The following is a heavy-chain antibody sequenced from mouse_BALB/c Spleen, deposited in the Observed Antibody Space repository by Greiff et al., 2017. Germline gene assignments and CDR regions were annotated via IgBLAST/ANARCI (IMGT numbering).Heavy chain of an antibody. CDR1: GFSLSTSGMG. J-gene: IGHJ2*01. CDR3: ARSRRQYYFDY. V-gene: IGHV8-12*01. Sequence: QVTLKVSGPGILQPSQTLSLTCSFSGFSLSTSGMGVSWIRQPSGKGLEWLAHIYWDDDKRYNPSLKSRLTISKDTSSNQVFLKITSVDTADTATYYCARSRRQYYFDYWGQGTTLTVSS. CDR2: IYWDDDK.